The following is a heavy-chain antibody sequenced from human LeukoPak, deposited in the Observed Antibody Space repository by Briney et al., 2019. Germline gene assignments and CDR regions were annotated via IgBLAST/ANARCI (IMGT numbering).Heavy chain of an antibody. CDR3: ARAGSPIRYFDWPTTCYFDY. CDR1: GGTFSTYA. CDR2: IIPIFGTA. J-gene: IGHJ4*02. D-gene: IGHD3-9*01. V-gene: IGHV1-69*06. Sequence: ASVKVSCKASGGTFSTYAISWVRQAPGQGLEWMGGIIPIFGTANYAQKFQGRVTITADKSTSTAYMELSSLRSEDTAVYYCARAGSPIRYFDWPTTCYFDYWGQGTLVTVSS.